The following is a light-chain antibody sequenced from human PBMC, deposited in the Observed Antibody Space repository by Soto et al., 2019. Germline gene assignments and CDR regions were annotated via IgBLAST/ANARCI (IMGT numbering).Light chain of an antibody. J-gene: IGKJ1*01. V-gene: IGKV3-15*01. CDR1: QSVSSY. CDR3: QQYDNWPQT. CDR2: GAS. Sequence: EVVLTKYPYTLSLSPGERSTLSCMASQSVSSYLAWYQQKPGQAPRLLIYGASTRATGIPARFSGTGSGTDFTLTVSSLQSEDFAVYYCQQYDNWPQTFGQ.